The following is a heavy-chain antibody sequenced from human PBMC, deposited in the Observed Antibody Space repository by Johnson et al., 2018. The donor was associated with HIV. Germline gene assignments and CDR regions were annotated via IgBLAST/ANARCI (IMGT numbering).Heavy chain of an antibody. CDR3: AKDKGGSGWYLHAFDI. V-gene: IGHV3-53*01. J-gene: IGHJ3*02. Sequence: VQLVESGGGLIQPGGSLRLSCAASGFTVSSNYMSWVRQAPGKGLEWVSVIYSGGSTYYADSVKGLFTISRDNAKNSLYLQMNSLRAEDTALYYCAKDKGGSGWYLHAFDIWGQGTMVTVSS. CDR2: IYSGGST. CDR1: GFTVSSNY. D-gene: IGHD6-19*01.